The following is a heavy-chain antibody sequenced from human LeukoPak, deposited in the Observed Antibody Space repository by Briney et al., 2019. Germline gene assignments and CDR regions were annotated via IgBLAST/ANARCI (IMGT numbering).Heavy chain of an antibody. Sequence: GRSLTLACPASEFTFSSYAMSWVGQAPGKGLDWISVISGSGGSTYYADSVKGRFTISRDNSKNTLYLQMNSLRAEDTAVYYCAKDRYGTYFDWSEVLDYWGQGTLVTVSS. CDR2: ISGSGGST. V-gene: IGHV3-23*01. CDR1: EFTFSSYA. D-gene: IGHD3-9*01. J-gene: IGHJ4*02. CDR3: AKDRYGTYFDWSEVLDY.